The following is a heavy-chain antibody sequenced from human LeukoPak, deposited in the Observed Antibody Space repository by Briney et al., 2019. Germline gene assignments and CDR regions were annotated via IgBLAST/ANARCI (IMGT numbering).Heavy chain of an antibody. V-gene: IGHV3-23*01. J-gene: IGHJ4*02. CDR3: ARDGVAVAENYFDY. CDR2: ISGSGGST. Sequence: PGGSLRLSCAASGFTFSSYAMSWVRQAPGKGLEWVSAISGSGGSTYYADSVKGRFTISRDNSKNTLYLQMNSLRAEDTAVYYYARDGVAVAENYFDYWGQGTLVTVSS. D-gene: IGHD6-19*01. CDR1: GFTFSSYA.